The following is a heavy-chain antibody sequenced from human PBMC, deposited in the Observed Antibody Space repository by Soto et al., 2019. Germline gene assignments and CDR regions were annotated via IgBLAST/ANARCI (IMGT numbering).Heavy chain of an antibody. Sequence: GGSLRLSCAASGITFSSSAMTWVRQAPGKGLEWVSAIGSSGSSTFHADSVKGRFTISRDNSKNMLFLQMDSLKADDTAVYYCAKFIRWPVGMDVWGQGTAVTVSS. J-gene: IGHJ6*02. CDR3: AKFIRWPVGMDV. V-gene: IGHV3-23*01. D-gene: IGHD2-15*01. CDR1: GITFSSSA. CDR2: IGSSGSST.